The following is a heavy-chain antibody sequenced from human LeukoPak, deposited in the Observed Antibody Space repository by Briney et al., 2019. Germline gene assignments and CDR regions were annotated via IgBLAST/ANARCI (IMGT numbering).Heavy chain of an antibody. CDR3: ARDRMGNRFDP. V-gene: IGHV4-30-2*01. CDR2: IYHSGST. Sequence: PSETLSLTCTVSGGSISSGGYYWSWIRQPPGKGLEWIGYIYHSGSTYYNPSLKSRVTISVDRSKNQFSLKLSSVTAADTAVYYCARDRMGNRFDPWGQGTLVTVSS. D-gene: IGHD3-16*01. CDR1: GGSISSGGYY. J-gene: IGHJ5*02.